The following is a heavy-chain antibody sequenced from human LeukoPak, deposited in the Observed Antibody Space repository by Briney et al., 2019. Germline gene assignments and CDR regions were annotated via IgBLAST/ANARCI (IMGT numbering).Heavy chain of an antibody. J-gene: IGHJ5*01. Sequence: PGGSLRLSCAASGFTFSDYYMSWMRQAPGKGLEWVSYISSSGSTIYYADSVKGRFTISRDNVDNVVYLQMNSLGAEDTAVYYCARVAVSGPTGWFDSWGQGTLVIVSS. V-gene: IGHV3-11*04. CDR2: ISSSGSTI. CDR1: GFTFSDYY. D-gene: IGHD2-8*02. CDR3: ARVAVSGPTGWFDS.